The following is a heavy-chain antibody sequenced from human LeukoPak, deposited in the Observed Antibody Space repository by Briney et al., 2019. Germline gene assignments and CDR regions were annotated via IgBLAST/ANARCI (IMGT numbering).Heavy chain of an antibody. J-gene: IGHJ5*02. CDR2: ISAYNGNT. CDR1: GYTFTSYG. V-gene: IGHV1-18*01. Sequence: RASVKVSCKASGYTFTSYGISWVRQAPGQGLEWMGWISAYNGNTNYAQKLQGRVTMTTDTSTSTAYMELRSLRSDDTAVYYCARGDYYDSSGYQPGGSFDPWGQGTLVTVSS. D-gene: IGHD3-22*01. CDR3: ARGDYYDSSGYQPGGSFDP.